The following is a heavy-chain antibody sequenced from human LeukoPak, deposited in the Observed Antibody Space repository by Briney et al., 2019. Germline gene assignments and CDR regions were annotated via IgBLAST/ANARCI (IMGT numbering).Heavy chain of an antibody. CDR3: ARAHLRASAFDI. Sequence: GGSLRLSCAASGSTFDDYGMSWVRQAPGKGLEWVSGINWNGGSTGYADSVKGRFTISRDNAKNSLYLQMNSLRAEDTALYYCARAHLRASAFDIWGQGTMVTVSS. V-gene: IGHV3-20*04. CDR2: INWNGGST. J-gene: IGHJ3*02. CDR1: GSTFDDYG. D-gene: IGHD4-17*01.